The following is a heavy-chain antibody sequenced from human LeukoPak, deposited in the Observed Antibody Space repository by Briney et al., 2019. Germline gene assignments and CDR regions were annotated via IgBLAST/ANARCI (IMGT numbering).Heavy chain of an antibody. D-gene: IGHD1-1*01. CDR2: IYYSGST. Sequence: SETLSLTCTVSGGSISSSSYYWGWIRQPPGKGLEWIGSIYYSGSTYYNPSLKSRFTISVDTSKNQFSLKLSSVTAADTAVYYCARLQYTNPDYWGQGTLVTVSS. CDR3: ARLQYTNPDY. J-gene: IGHJ4*02. CDR1: GGSISSSSYY. V-gene: IGHV4-39*01.